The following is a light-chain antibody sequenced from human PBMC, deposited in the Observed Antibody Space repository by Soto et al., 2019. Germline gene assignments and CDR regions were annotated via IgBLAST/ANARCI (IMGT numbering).Light chain of an antibody. V-gene: IGKV1-39*01. CDR2: GTS. CDR3: QQSYITPWT. Sequence: DIQMTQSPSSLSASVGDRVTITCRASQSITRYLHWYQQKPGRAPKLLISGTSSLQSGVPSRFSGDGSGTDFPLTISSLQPEDFATYYCQQSYITPWTFGQGTKVDIK. J-gene: IGKJ1*01. CDR1: QSITRY.